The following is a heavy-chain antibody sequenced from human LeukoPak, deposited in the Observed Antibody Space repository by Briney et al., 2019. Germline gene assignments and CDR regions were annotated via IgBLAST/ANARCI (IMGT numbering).Heavy chain of an antibody. V-gene: IGHV1-69*13. CDR1: GYTFTSYG. Sequence: SVKVSCKASGYTFTSYGISWVRQAPGQGLEWMGGIIPIFGTANYAQKFQGRVTITADESTSTAYMELSSLRSEDTAVYYCARDTGELVRARISFYYYGMDVWGQGTTVTVSS. CDR3: ARDTGELVRARISFYYYGMDV. CDR2: IIPIFGTA. J-gene: IGHJ6*02. D-gene: IGHD6-13*01.